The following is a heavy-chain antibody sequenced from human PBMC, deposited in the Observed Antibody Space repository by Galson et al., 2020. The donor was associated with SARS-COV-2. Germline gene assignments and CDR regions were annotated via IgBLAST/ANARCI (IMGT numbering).Heavy chain of an antibody. Sequence: ASVKVSCKASGYTFTGYYMHWVRQAPGQGLEWMGWINPNSGGTNYAQKFQGWVTMTRDTSISTAYMELSRLRSDDTAVYYCARGAIFGVAVLGENWFDPWGQGTLVTVSS. CDR2: INPNSGGT. CDR1: GYTFTGYY. D-gene: IGHD3-3*01. J-gene: IGHJ5*02. V-gene: IGHV1-2*04. CDR3: ARGAIFGVAVLGENWFDP.